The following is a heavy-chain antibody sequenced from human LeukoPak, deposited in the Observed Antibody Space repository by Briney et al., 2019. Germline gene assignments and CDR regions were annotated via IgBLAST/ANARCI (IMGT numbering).Heavy chain of an antibody. CDR3: ARVGSITIFGVADQYYYYGMDV. CDR2: IYYSGST. Sequence: SETLSLTCTVSGGSISSGDYYWSRIRQPPGKGLEWIGYIYYSGSTNYNPSLKSRVTISVDTSKNQFSLKLSSVTAADTAVYYCARVGSITIFGVADQYYYYGMDVWGQGTTVTVSS. D-gene: IGHD3-3*01. J-gene: IGHJ6*02. CDR1: GGSISSGDYY. V-gene: IGHV4-61*08.